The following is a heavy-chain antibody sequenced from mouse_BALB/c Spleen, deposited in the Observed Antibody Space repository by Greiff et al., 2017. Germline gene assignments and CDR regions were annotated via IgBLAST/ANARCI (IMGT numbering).Heavy chain of an antibody. D-gene: IGHD2-2*01. CDR3: ARGGGYDGYAMDY. CDR1: GFTFTDYY. J-gene: IGHJ4*01. CDR2: IRNKANGYTT. V-gene: IGHV7-3*02. Sequence: EVMLVESGGGLVQPGGSLRLSCATSGFTFTDYYMSWVRQPPGKALEWLGFIRNKANGYTTEYSASVKGRFTISRDNSQSILYLQMNTLRAEDSATYYCARGGGYDGYAMDYWGQGTSVTVSS.